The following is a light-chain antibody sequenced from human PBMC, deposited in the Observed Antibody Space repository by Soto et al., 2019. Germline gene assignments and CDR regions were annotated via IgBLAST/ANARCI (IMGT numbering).Light chain of an antibody. CDR2: EVS. V-gene: IGLV2-14*01. Sequence: QSALTQPASVSGSPGQSISISCTGTSSDVGGYNYVSWYQQHPGEAPKLMIYEVSNRPSGVSNRFSGSKSGNTASLTISGLQTEDEADYYCSSYTSSSTLVFGTGTKLTVL. CDR3: SSYTSSSTLV. CDR1: SSDVGGYNY. J-gene: IGLJ1*01.